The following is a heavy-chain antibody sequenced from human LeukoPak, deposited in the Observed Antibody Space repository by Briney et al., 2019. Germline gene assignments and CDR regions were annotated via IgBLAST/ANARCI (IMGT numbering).Heavy chain of an antibody. CDR3: AKDTRYGSETFGAFDI. Sequence: GGSLRLSCAGSGFTFSSYGMHWIRQAPGKGLEWVAVISYDGSNKYYADSVKGRFTISRDNSKNTMYLQMNSLRAEDTAVYYCAKDTRYGSETFGAFDIWGQGTMITVSS. CDR1: GFTFSSYG. CDR2: ISYDGSNK. J-gene: IGHJ3*02. D-gene: IGHD3-10*01. V-gene: IGHV3-30*18.